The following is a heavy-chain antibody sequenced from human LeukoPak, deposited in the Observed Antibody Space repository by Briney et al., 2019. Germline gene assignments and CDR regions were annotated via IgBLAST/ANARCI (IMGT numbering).Heavy chain of an antibody. Sequence: GGSLRLSCAASGFTFSSYGMHWVRQAPGKGLEWVAFIRYDGSNKSYADSVKGRFAISRDNSKNTIYLQMNSLRAEDTAVYYCAFYRGAHSYFPYWGQGTLVTVSS. V-gene: IGHV3-30*02. D-gene: IGHD3-10*01. CDR1: GFTFSSYG. CDR3: AFYRGAHSYFPY. CDR2: IRYDGSNK. J-gene: IGHJ4*02.